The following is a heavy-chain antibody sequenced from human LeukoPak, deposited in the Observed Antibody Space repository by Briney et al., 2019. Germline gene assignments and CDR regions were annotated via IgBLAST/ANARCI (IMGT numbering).Heavy chain of an antibody. Sequence: ASVKVSCKASGYTFTGYYIHWVRQAPGQGLEWMGWINPNSGGTNYAQKFQGRVTMTRDTSISTAYMELSRLRSDDTAVYYCARDPRYSSSSEVEPFDPWGQGTLVTVSS. V-gene: IGHV1-2*02. J-gene: IGHJ5*02. CDR1: GYTFTGYY. CDR3: ARDPRYSSSSEVEPFDP. D-gene: IGHD6-6*01. CDR2: INPNSGGT.